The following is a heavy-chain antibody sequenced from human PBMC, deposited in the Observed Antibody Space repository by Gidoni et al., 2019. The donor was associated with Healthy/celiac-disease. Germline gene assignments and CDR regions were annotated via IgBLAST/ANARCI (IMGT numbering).Heavy chain of an antibody. J-gene: IGHJ5*02. CDR2: ISVSGGST. V-gene: IGHV3-23*01. Sequence: EVQLLESGGGLVQPGGSLRLSCAASGFTFSSYAMSWVRQAPGKGLEWVSAISVSGGSTYYADSVKGRFTISRDNSKNTLYLQMNSLRAEDTAVYYCAKNPKYYYGSGSYNWFDPWGQGTLVTVSS. CDR3: AKNPKYYYGSGSYNWFDP. CDR1: GFTFSSYA. D-gene: IGHD3-10*01.